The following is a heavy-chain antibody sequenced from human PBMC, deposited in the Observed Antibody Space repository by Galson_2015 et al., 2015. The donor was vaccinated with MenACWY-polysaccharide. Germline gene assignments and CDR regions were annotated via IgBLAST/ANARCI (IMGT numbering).Heavy chain of an antibody. D-gene: IGHD3-10*01. V-gene: IGHV4-59*01. CDR2: IYNSGST. CDR3: ARVTSVIRGVISN. CDR1: GDSINAYY. Sequence: QVQLQESGPGLVKPSETLSLTCTVSGDSINAYYLSWIRQPPGKVLEWIGYIYNSGSTNYNPSLESRVTISVDTSKNQFSLKLNSVTAADTAVYYCARVTSVIRGVISNWGQGTLVTVSS. J-gene: IGHJ4*02.